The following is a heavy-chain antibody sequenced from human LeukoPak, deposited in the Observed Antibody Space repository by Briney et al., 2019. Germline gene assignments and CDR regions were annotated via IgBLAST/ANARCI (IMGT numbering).Heavy chain of an antibody. CDR3: ARVKVAAAGTFSGVDY. Sequence: SETLSLTCTVSGGSISSYYWSWIRQPPGKGLEWIGYIYYSGSTNYNPSLKSRVTISVDTSKNRFSLKLSSVTAADTAVYYCARVKVAAAGTFSGVDYWGQGTLVTVSS. V-gene: IGHV4-59*01. CDR1: GGSISSYY. D-gene: IGHD6-13*01. J-gene: IGHJ4*02. CDR2: IYYSGST.